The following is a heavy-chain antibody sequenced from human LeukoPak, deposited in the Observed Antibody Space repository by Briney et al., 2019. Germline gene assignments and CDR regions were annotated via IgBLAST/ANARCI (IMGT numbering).Heavy chain of an antibody. J-gene: IGHJ6*03. Sequence: SETLSLTCTVSGGSISSGGYYWSWIRQPPGKGLEWIGYIYHSGSTYYNPSLKSRVTISVDTSKNQYSLKLSSVTAADTAVYYCAAGIFIPTYYYMDVWGKGTTVTVSS. CDR2: IYHSGST. V-gene: IGHV4-30-2*01. CDR3: AAGIFIPTYYYMDV. D-gene: IGHD3-16*02. CDR1: GGSISSGGYY.